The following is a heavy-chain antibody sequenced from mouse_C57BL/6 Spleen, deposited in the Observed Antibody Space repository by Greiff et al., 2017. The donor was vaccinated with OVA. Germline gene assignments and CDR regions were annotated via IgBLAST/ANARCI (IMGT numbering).Heavy chain of an antibody. Sequence: QVQLQQPGPELVKPGASVKISCKASGYSFTSYYIHWVKQRPGQGLEWIGWIYPGSGNTKYNEKFKGKATLTADTSSSTAYMQLSSLTSEDSAVYYCARTTVVPYWYFDVWGTGTTVTVSS. J-gene: IGHJ1*03. V-gene: IGHV1-66*01. CDR2: IYPGSGNT. CDR1: GYSFTSYY. CDR3: ARTTVVPYWYFDV. D-gene: IGHD1-1*01.